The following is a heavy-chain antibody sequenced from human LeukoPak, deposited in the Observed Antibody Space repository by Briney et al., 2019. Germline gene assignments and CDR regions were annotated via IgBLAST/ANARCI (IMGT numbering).Heavy chain of an antibody. CDR1: GYTFTGYY. CDR3: ARAMGSAGYYYYGMDV. J-gene: IGHJ6*02. D-gene: IGHD1-26*01. V-gene: IGHV1-2*02. CDR2: INPNSGGT. Sequence: ASVKVSCKASGYTFTGYYMHWVRQAPGQGLEWMGWINPNSGGTNYAQKFQGRVTMTRDTSISTAYMELSRLRSDDTAVYYCARAMGSAGYYYYGMDVWGQGTTVTVSS.